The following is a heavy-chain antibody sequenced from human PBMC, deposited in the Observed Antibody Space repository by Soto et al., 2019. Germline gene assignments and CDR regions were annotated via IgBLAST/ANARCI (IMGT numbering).Heavy chain of an antibody. CDR1: GYILSSYY. CDR3: ARSYCGGDCPNNWFDT. CDR2: INPSGGST. V-gene: IGHV1-46*01. J-gene: IGHJ5*02. D-gene: IGHD2-21*02. Sequence: QVQLLQSGAEVKKPGASVKVSCKASGYILSSYYMHWVRQAPGQGLEWMGIINPSGGSTTYAQKFKGRVTMIRDTSTSTVYMELSSLRSDDTAMYYCARSYCGGDCPNNWFDTWGQGTLVTVSS.